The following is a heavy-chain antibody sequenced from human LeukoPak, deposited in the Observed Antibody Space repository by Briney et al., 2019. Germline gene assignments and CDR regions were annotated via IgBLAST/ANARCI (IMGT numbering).Heavy chain of an antibody. CDR3: ASPKDYYYYGMDV. Sequence: SETLSLTCTVSGGSISSSSYYWGWIRQPPGKGLEWIGSIYYSGSTYYNPSLKSRVTISVDTSKNQFPLKLSSVTAADTAVYYCASPKDYYYYGMDVWGQGTTVTVSS. V-gene: IGHV4-39*01. CDR2: IYYSGST. CDR1: GGSISSSSYY. J-gene: IGHJ6*02.